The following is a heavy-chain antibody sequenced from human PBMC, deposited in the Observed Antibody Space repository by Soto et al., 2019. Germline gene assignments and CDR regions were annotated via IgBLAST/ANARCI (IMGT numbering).Heavy chain of an antibody. CDR2: ISSSSSYI. D-gene: IGHD4-4*01. Sequence: GGSLRLSCAASGFTFSSYSMNWVRQASGKGLEGVSSISSSSSYIDYADSVKARFTISRDNAKNSLYLKMNSLRAEDTAVYYCAPLTTVTPTGMDVGGQGTTVTVS. V-gene: IGHV3-21*01. J-gene: IGHJ6*02. CDR3: APLTTVTPTGMDV. CDR1: GFTFSSYS.